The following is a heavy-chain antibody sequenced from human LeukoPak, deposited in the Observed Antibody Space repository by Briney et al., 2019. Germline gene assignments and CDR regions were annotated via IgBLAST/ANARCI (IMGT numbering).Heavy chain of an antibody. D-gene: IGHD2-21*01. J-gene: IGHJ4*02. V-gene: IGHV3-15*01. Sequence: GGSLRLSCAASGFTFSNAWMSWVRQAPGKGLEWVGRIKSKTDGGTTDYAAPVKGRFTISRDDSKNTLYLQMNSLKTEDTAVYYCTTCGGDCYFGYNYWGQGTLVTVSS. CDR1: GFTFSNAW. CDR2: IKSKTDGGTT. CDR3: TTCGGDCYFGYNY.